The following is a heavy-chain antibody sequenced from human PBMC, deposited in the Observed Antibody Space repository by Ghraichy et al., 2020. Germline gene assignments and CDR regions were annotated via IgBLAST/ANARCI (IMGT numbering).Heavy chain of an antibody. CDR3: AKQSSGWYYFDY. Sequence: LSLTCAASGFTFSSYAMSWVRQAPGKGLEWVSAISGSGGSTYYADSVKGRFTISRHNSKNTLYRQMNSLRAADTAVYYCAKQSSGWYYFDYWGQGTLVTVSS. V-gene: IGHV3-23*01. D-gene: IGHD6-19*01. J-gene: IGHJ4*02. CDR1: GFTFSSYA. CDR2: ISGSGGST.